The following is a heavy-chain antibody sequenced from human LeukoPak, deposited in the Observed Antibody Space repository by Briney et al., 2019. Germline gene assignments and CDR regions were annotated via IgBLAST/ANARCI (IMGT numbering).Heavy chain of an antibody. V-gene: IGHV3-33*06. Sequence: PGRSLRLSCAASGFTFSSYGMYWVRQAPGKGLEWVAVIWYDGSNKYYADSVKGRFTISRDNSKNTLYLQMNSLRAEDTAVYYCAKAGGYYDSSGYYLDYWGQGTLVTVSS. CDR2: IWYDGSNK. J-gene: IGHJ4*02. CDR3: AKAGGYYDSSGYYLDY. CDR1: GFTFSSYG. D-gene: IGHD3-22*01.